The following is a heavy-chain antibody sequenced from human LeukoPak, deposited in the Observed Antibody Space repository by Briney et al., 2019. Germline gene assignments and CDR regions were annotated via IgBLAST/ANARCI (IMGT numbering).Heavy chain of an antibody. D-gene: IGHD3-3*01. CDR2: ISDSGGFT. CDR3: AKEEWLGKMNYFDY. V-gene: IGHV3-23*01. J-gene: IGHJ4*02. CDR1: GFSFSSYA. Sequence: GGSLRLSCAASGFSFSSYAMSWVRQAPGKGLEWVSVISDSGGFTYYADSVKGRFTISRDNSKNTLYLQMNSLRAEDTAVYYCAKEEWLGKMNYFDYWGQGTLVTVSS.